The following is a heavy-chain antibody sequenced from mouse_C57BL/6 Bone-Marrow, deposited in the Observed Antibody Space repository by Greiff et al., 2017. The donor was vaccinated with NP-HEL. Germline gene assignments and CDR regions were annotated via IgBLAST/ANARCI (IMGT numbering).Heavy chain of an antibody. J-gene: IGHJ1*03. Sequence: QVQLQQSGPGLVAPSQSLSITCTVSGFSLTSYAISWVRQPPGQGLEWLGVIWTGGGTNYNSALKSRLSISKDNSKSQVFLKMNSLQTDDTARYYCARNFNDYDPHWYFDVRGTGTTVTVSS. CDR2: IWTGGGT. V-gene: IGHV2-9-1*01. D-gene: IGHD2-4*01. CDR1: GFSLTSYA. CDR3: ARNFNDYDPHWYFDV.